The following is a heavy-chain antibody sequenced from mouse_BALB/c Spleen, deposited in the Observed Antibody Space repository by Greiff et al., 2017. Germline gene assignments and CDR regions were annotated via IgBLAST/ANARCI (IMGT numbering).Heavy chain of an antibody. CDR2: IYPGSGST. Sequence: LQQPGSELVRPGASVKLSCKASGYTFTSYWMHWVKQRPGQGLEWIGNIYPGSGSTNYDEKFKSKATLTVDTSSSTAYMQLSSLTSEDSAVYYCTRSRYGNLFDYWGQGTTLTVSS. CDR3: TRSRYGNLFDY. V-gene: IGHV1S22*01. J-gene: IGHJ2*01. D-gene: IGHD2-10*02. CDR1: GYTFTSYW.